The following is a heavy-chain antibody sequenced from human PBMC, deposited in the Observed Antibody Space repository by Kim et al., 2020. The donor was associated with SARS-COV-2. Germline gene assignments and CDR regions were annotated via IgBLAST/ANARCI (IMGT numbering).Heavy chain of an antibody. CDR1: GFTVSSNY. CDR3: ARETYYYGSGSLMDV. Sequence: GGSLRLSCAASGFTVSSNYMSWVRQAPGKGLEWVSVIYSGGSTYYADSVKGRFTISRDNSKNTLYLQMNSLRAEDTAVYYCARETYYYGSGSLMDVWGKGTTVTVSS. D-gene: IGHD3-10*01. CDR2: IYSGGST. V-gene: IGHV3-66*01. J-gene: IGHJ6*04.